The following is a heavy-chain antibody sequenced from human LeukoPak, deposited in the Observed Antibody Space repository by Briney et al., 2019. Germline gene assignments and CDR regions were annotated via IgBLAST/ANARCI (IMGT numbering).Heavy chain of an antibody. CDR3: AKDIRDYDFWSGYFDY. D-gene: IGHD3-3*01. Sequence: GGSLRLSCAASGFTLDDYAMHWVRQAPGKGLEWVSLISGDGGSTYYADPVKGRFTISRDNSKNSLYLQMNSLRTEDTALYYCAKDIRDYDFWSGYFDYWGQGTLVTVSS. CDR2: ISGDGGST. V-gene: IGHV3-43*02. CDR1: GFTLDDYA. J-gene: IGHJ4*02.